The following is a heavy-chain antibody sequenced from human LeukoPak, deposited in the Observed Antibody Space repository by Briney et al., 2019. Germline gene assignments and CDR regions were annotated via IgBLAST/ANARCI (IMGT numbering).Heavy chain of an antibody. CDR3: ARGGGRYSVDY. CDR1: GYTFIDYY. J-gene: IGHJ4*02. D-gene: IGHD1-26*01. V-gene: IGHV1-2*02. Sequence: ASVKVSCKASGYTFIDYYMHWVRQAPGQGLEGIGWISPNSGGTKSVQKFQGRVTMTRDTSITTVYMELSGLSLDDTAVYYCARGGGRYSVDYWGQGTLVIVSS. CDR2: ISPNSGGT.